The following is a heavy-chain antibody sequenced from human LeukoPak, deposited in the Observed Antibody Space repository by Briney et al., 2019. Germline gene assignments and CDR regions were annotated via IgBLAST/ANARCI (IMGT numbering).Heavy chain of an antibody. Sequence: SETLSLTCTVSGGSISTYYWSWIRQSPGKGLEWIADISASGGTNYNPSLEGRVTVSIDSSKNQFSLKLSSVTAADTAVFYCARSPHNSAWYEKWFDPWGQGTLVTASS. CDR2: ISASGGT. D-gene: IGHD6-19*01. CDR3: ARSPHNSAWYEKWFDP. V-gene: IGHV4-4*08. J-gene: IGHJ5*02. CDR1: GGSISTYY.